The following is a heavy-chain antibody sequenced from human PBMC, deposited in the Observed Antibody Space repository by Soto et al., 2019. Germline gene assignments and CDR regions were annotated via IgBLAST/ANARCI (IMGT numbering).Heavy chain of an antibody. Sequence: QVQLVHSGVEVKKPGASGKVSCKASAYSFTSYGIDWVRQAPGHGLEWMGGTSGYNGHTNYAQKLQGRVIMTTDTSTSTAYMELRSLRSDDTAVYYCARGGSGSYSAFDYWGQGTLVTVSS. CDR3: ARGGSGSYSAFDY. V-gene: IGHV1-18*01. J-gene: IGHJ4*02. CDR2: TSGYNGHT. D-gene: IGHD1-26*01. CDR1: AYSFTSYG.